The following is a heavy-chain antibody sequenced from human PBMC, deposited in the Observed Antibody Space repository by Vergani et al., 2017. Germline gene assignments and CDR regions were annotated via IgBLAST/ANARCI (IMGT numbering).Heavy chain of an antibody. CDR2: IYSTGST. Sequence: QLQLQESGSGLVKPSQTLSLTCTVSGGSFNTYYWSWIRQSPGKGLEWIGYIYSTGSTNYNPSLNSRVTMSVDTSKNQFSLKLRSVTAADTAVYFCARVMYRDXASTGYRLEGMDIWGQGTTVTISS. D-gene: IGHD3-9*01. V-gene: IGHV4-59*13. CDR1: GGSFNTYY. CDR3: ARVMYRDXASTGYRLEGMDI. J-gene: IGHJ6*02.